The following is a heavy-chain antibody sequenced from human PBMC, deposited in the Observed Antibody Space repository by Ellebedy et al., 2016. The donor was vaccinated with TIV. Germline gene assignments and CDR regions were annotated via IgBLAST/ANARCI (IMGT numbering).Heavy chain of an antibody. J-gene: IGHJ4*02. Sequence: SETLSLTCAVYGGSLSEYYWSWIRQPPGKGLEWIGEVNHSGSANYNPSLKSRVTMSLDTSKNQFSLNLTSVTAADTAVYYCARGSNIVVVYRFWGQGTVVTVSS. CDR3: ARGSNIVVVYRF. V-gene: IGHV4-34*01. D-gene: IGHD2-21*01. CDR1: GGSLSEYY. CDR2: VNHSGSA.